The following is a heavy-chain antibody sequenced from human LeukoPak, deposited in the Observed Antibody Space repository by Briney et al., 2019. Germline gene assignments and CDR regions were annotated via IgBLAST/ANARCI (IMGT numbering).Heavy chain of an antibody. CDR1: GGSFSGYY. CDR3: ARGPRDIYYDSSGYYFDY. D-gene: IGHD3-22*01. Sequence: SETLSLTCAVYGGSFSGYYWSWIRQPPGKGLEWIGEINHSGSTNYNPSLKSRVTISVDTSKNQFSLKLSSVTAADTAVYYCARGPRDIYYDSSGYYFDYWGQGTLVTVSS. CDR2: INHSGST. J-gene: IGHJ4*02. V-gene: IGHV4-34*01.